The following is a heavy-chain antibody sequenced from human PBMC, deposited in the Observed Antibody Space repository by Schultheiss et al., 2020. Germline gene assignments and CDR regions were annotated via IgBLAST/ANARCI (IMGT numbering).Heavy chain of an antibody. CDR3: ARDLGYSYGGSDY. V-gene: IGHV4-31*03. CDR2: IYYSGST. D-gene: IGHD5-18*01. CDR1: GGSISSGSYY. J-gene: IGHJ4*02. Sequence: SETLSLTCTVSGGSISSGSYYWSWIRQHPGKGLEWIGYIYYSGSTYYNPSLKSRLTISMDTSKNQFSLKLSSVTAADTAVYYCARDLGYSYGGSDYWGQGTLVSGYS.